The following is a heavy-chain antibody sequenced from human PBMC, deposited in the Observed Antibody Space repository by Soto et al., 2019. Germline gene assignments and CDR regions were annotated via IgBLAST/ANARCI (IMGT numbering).Heavy chain of an antibody. J-gene: IGHJ6*02. Sequence: QLQLQESGSGLVKPSQTLSLTCAVSGGSFSSGGYSWSWIRQPPGKGLEWIGYIYHSGSTYYNPSLKSRVTISVDRSKNQFSLKLSSVTAADTAVYYCAKSGSYYNPYYYYGMDVWGQGTTVTVSS. CDR1: GGSFSSGGYS. V-gene: IGHV4-30-2*01. D-gene: IGHD3-10*01. CDR2: IYHSGST. CDR3: AKSGSYYNPYYYYGMDV.